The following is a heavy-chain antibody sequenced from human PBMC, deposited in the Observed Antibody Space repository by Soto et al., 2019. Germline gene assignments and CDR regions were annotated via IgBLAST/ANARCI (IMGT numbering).Heavy chain of an antibody. CDR2: IYYSGST. J-gene: IGHJ4*02. V-gene: IGHV4-30-4*01. CDR3: ARVTDDFWSGYLTPVFDY. D-gene: IGHD3-3*01. Sequence: SETLSLTCTVSGGSISSGDYYWSWIRQPPGKGLEWIGYIYYSGSTYYNPSLKSRVTISVDTSKNQFSLKLSSVTAADTAVYYCARVTDDFWSGYLTPVFDYWGQGTLVTVSS. CDR1: GGSISSGDYY.